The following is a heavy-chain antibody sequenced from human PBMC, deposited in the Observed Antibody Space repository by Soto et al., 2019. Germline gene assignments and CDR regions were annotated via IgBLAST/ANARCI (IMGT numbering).Heavy chain of an antibody. J-gene: IGHJ6*03. D-gene: IGHD2-15*01. CDR1: GIIFSGYG. CDR2: IRYDGSNI. Sequence: PGGSLRLSCAASGIIFSGYGMHWVRQAPGKGLEWVAIIRYDGSNIYYAVSVRGRFTVSRDNAKNSLYLQMNSLRDEDTAVYYCARVSCCGLGHYYYMDVWGKGITVTVSS. V-gene: IGHV3-30*02. CDR3: ARVSCCGLGHYYYMDV.